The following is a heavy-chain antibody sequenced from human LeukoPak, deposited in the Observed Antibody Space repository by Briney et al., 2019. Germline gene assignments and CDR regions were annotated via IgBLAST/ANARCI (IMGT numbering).Heavy chain of an antibody. J-gene: IGHJ6*03. V-gene: IGHV1-18*01. D-gene: IGHD3-16*02. CDR1: GYTFTSYG. Sequence: AASVKVSCKASGYTFTSYGISWVRQVPGQGLEWMGWISAYNGNTNYAQKLQGRVTMTTDTSTSTAYMELRSLRSDDTAVYYCASTRHYDYVWGSYRPVDYMDVWGKGTTVTVSS. CDR2: ISAYNGNT. CDR3: ASTRHYDYVWGSYRPVDYMDV.